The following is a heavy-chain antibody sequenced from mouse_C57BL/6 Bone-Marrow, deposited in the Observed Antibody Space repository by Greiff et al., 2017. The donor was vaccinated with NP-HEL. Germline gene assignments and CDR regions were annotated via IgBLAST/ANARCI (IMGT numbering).Heavy chain of an antibody. V-gene: IGHV1-22*01. D-gene: IGHD1-1*01. J-gene: IGHJ2*01. CDR3: ARRLGITTVVSHFDY. Sequence: EVQLQQSGPELVKPGASVKMSCKASGYTFTDYNMHWVKQSHGKSLEWIGYINPNNGGTSYNQKFKGKATLTVNKSSSTAYIELRCLTSEDSAVYYCARRLGITTVVSHFDYWGQGTTLTVSS. CDR1: GYTFTDYN. CDR2: INPNNGGT.